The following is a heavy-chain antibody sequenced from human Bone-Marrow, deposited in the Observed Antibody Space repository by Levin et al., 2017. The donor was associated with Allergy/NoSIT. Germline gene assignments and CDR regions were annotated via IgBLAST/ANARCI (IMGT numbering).Heavy chain of an antibody. V-gene: IGHV4-39*01. CDR1: GVSIGSIGFY. D-gene: IGHD7-27*01. CDR2: IYYSGTS. J-gene: IGHJ3*02. Sequence: SETLSLTCSVSGVSIGSIGFYWGWIRQAPGKGLEWIGSIYYSGTSNYNPSLESRVSMSIDTSNNKFSLKLRFVTAADAAVYYCARHDRSVTGANAFDIWGQGTKVNVSS. CDR3: ARHDRSVTGANAFDI.